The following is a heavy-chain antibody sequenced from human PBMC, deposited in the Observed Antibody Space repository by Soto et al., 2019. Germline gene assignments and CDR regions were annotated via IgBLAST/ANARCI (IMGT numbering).Heavy chain of an antibody. CDR3: AREPPSGLPPDYYYYGMDV. Sequence: QVQLVESGGGVVQPGRSLRLSCAASGFTFSSYGMHWVRQAPGKGLEWVAVIWYDGSNKYYADSVKGRFTISRDNSKNTLYLQMNSLRAEDTAVYYCAREPPSGLPPDYYYYGMDVWGQGTTVTVSS. D-gene: IGHD4-17*01. J-gene: IGHJ6*02. CDR1: GFTFSSYG. CDR2: IWYDGSNK. V-gene: IGHV3-33*01.